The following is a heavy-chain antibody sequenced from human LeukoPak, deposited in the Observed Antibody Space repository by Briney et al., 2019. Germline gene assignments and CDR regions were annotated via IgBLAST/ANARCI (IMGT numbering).Heavy chain of an antibody. CDR2: INHSGTT. J-gene: IGHJ4*02. CDR3: ARGQRDNSNWRLYDY. Sequence: KAPETLSLTCAIYGESFSGYFWTWIRQPPGKGLEWIGEINHSGTTNYNPSLKSRVTISADASRNQFSLRLNSLTAADTALYYCARGQRDNSNWRLYDYWGQGTLATVSS. CDR1: GESFSGYF. D-gene: IGHD6-13*01. V-gene: IGHV4-34*01.